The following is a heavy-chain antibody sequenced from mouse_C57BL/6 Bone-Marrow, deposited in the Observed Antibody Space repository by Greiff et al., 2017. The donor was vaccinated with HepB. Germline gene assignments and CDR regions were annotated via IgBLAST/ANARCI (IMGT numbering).Heavy chain of an antibody. CDR3: ARSPYYYGSSYENY. V-gene: IGHV1-19*01. Sequence: VQLQQSGPVLVKPGASVKMSCKASGYTFTDYYMNWVKQSHGKSLEWIGVINPYNGGTSYNQKFKGKATLTVDKSSSTAYMELNSLTSEDSAVYYCARSPYYYGSSYENYWGQGTTLTVS. CDR2: INPYNGGT. J-gene: IGHJ2*01. D-gene: IGHD1-1*01. CDR1: GYTFTDYY.